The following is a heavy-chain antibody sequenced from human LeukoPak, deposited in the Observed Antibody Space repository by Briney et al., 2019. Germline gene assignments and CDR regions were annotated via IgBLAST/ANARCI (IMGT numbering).Heavy chain of an antibody. CDR3: AKDRSYRQWLVPFDY. CDR1: RFTFSSYW. V-gene: IGHV3-30*18. D-gene: IGHD6-19*01. J-gene: IGHJ4*02. CDR2: ISYNGSNK. Sequence: GGSLRLSCAASRFTFSSYWMTWVRQAPGKGLEWVAVISYNGSNKYYADSVKGRFTISRDNSKNTLYLQMNSLRAEDTAVYYCAKDRSYRQWLVPFDYWGQGTLVTVSS.